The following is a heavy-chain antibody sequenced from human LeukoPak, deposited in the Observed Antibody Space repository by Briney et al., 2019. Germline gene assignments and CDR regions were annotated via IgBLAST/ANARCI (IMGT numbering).Heavy chain of an antibody. CDR3: AREGGYRRFDY. Sequence: PSETLSLTCTVSGGSISSYYWSWIRQPPGKGLEWIGYIYYSGSTNYNPSLKSRVTISVDTSKNQFSLKLSSVTAADTAVYYCAREGGYRRFDYWGQGTLVTVSS. CDR1: GGSISSYY. V-gene: IGHV4-59*12. CDR2: IYYSGST. D-gene: IGHD3-22*01. J-gene: IGHJ4*02.